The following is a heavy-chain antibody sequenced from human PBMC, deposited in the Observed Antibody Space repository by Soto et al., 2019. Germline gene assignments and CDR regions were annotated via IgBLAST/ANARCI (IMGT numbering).Heavy chain of an antibody. J-gene: IGHJ5*02. CDR2: IKSKTDGGTT. Sequence: AQLVESGGGLVKPGGSLRLSCAASGFTFSNAWMSWVRQAPGKGLEWVGRIKSKTDGGTTDYAAPVKGRFTISRDDSKNTLYLQMNSLKTEDTAVYYCTTDPIVVVPAAIGGYWFDPWGQGTLVTVSS. CDR3: TTDPIVVVPAAIGGYWFDP. D-gene: IGHD2-2*02. CDR1: GFTFSNAW. V-gene: IGHV3-15*01.